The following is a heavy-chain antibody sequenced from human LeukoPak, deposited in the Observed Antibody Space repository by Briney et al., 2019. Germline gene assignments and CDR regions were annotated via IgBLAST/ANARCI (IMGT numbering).Heavy chain of an antibody. D-gene: IGHD2-2*01. CDR1: GFTFSSYS. J-gene: IGHJ4*02. CDR2: ISSSSSYI. V-gene: IGHV3-21*01. Sequence: AGGSLRLSCAASGFTFSSYSMNWVRQAPGKGLEWVSSISSSSSYIYYADSVKGRFTISRDNAKNSLYLQMNSLRAEDTAVYYCARSQLLSAVDYWGQGTLVTVSS. CDR3: ARSQLLSAVDY.